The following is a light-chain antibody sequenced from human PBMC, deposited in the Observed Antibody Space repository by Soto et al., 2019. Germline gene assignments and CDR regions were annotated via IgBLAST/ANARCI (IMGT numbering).Light chain of an antibody. Sequence: DIQMTQSPSTRSASVGDRVTITCRASQSISAWLAWYQQKPGEAPTLLIYDASSLESGVPSRFSGGGSETEFTLTISSLQPDDVATYYCQHYHDYPWTFGQGTKVDIK. CDR3: QHYHDYPWT. V-gene: IGKV1-5*01. CDR2: DAS. CDR1: QSISAW. J-gene: IGKJ1*01.